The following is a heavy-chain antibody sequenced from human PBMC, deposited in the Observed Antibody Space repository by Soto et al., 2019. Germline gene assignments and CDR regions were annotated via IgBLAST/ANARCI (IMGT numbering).Heavy chain of an antibody. Sequence: WESLKISCKGSGYSFTSYWIGWVRQMPGKGLEWMGIIYPGDSDTRYSPSFQGQVTISADKSISTAFLQCSSLKASDTAMYYCAFFGYYYDSSGYPRAFDIWGQGTMVTVSS. V-gene: IGHV5-51*01. J-gene: IGHJ3*02. CDR3: AFFGYYYDSSGYPRAFDI. D-gene: IGHD3-22*01. CDR1: GYSFTSYW. CDR2: IYPGDSDT.